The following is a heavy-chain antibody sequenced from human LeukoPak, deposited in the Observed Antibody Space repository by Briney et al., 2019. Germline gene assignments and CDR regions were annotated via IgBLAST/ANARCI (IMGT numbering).Heavy chain of an antibody. V-gene: IGHV1-2*02. J-gene: IGHJ3*02. Sequence: ASVKVSCKASGYTFTSYGISWVRQAPGQGLEWMGWINPNSGGTNYAQKFQGRVTMTRDTSISTAYMELSRLRSDDTAVYYCARAAGVAAPVDIWGQGTMVTVSS. D-gene: IGHD2-15*01. CDR2: INPNSGGT. CDR1: GYTFTSYG. CDR3: ARAAGVAAPVDI.